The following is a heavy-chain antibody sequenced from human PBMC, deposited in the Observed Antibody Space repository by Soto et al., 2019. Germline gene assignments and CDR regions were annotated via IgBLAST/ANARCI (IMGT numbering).Heavy chain of an antibody. CDR1: GGSISSGSSY. V-gene: IGHV4-39*01. CDR2: IYYLGNT. D-gene: IGHD5-18*01. CDR3: ARGGYSYGSYYFDY. Sequence: SETLSLTCTVSGGSISSGSSYWGWIRQPPGKGLEWIGSIYYLGNTYYNPSLGGRVSISVDTSKNQFSLKLKSVTAADTAVFYCARGGYSYGSYYFDYWGQGTLVTVSS. J-gene: IGHJ4*02.